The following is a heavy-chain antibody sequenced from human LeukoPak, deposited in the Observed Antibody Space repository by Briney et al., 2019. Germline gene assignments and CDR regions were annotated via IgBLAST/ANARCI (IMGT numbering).Heavy chain of an antibody. V-gene: IGHV1-18*01. J-gene: IGHJ4*02. Sequence: GASVKVSCKASGYAFTRYGFNWVRQAPGQELEWMGWISAYNGNTNYAQKLQGRVTMTTDTSTSTAYMELRSLRSDDTAVYYCARDDALVATGSFDYWGQGTLVTVPS. D-gene: IGHD5-12*01. CDR3: ARDDALVATGSFDY. CDR2: ISAYNGNT. CDR1: GYAFTRYG.